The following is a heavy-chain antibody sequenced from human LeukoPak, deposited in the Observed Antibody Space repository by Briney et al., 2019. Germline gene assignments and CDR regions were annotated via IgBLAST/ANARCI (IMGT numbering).Heavy chain of an antibody. V-gene: IGHV3-30-3*01. CDR2: ISYDGSNK. J-gene: IGHJ4*02. CDR3: ARADRAGGYDY. CDR1: GFTFSSYA. D-gene: IGHD3-16*01. Sequence: GGSLRLSCAASGFTFSSYAMHWVRQAPGKGLEWVAVISYDGSNKYYADSVKGRLTISRDNSKNTLYLQMNSLRAEDTAVYYCARADRAGGYDYWGQGTLVTVSS.